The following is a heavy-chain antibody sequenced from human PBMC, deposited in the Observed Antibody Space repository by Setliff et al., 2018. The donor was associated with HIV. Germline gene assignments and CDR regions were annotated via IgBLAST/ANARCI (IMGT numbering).Heavy chain of an antibody. Sequence: GESLKISCKGSGYSFTSYWIGWVRQMPGKGLEWMGIIYPGDSDTRYSPSFQGQVTISADEPISTAYLQWSSLKASDTAMYYCARTYYYGSGGLNWFDPWGQGTLVTVSS. CDR1: GYSFTSYW. J-gene: IGHJ5*02. V-gene: IGHV5-51*04. CDR3: ARTYYYGSGGLNWFDP. D-gene: IGHD3-10*01. CDR2: IYPGDSDT.